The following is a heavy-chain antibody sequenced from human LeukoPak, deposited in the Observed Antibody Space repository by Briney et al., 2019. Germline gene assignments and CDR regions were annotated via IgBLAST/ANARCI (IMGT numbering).Heavy chain of an antibody. V-gene: IGHV3-23*01. CDR1: GFAFNTYA. CDR3: ARGGLGTSCFN. Sequence: GGSLRLSCAASGFAFNTYAMTWVRQAPGKGLEWVSSISGVGPGTYYADSVKGRFTISRDNSKNTLYLQMDSLRTEDTAVYFCARGGLGTSCFNWGRGTLVTVSS. D-gene: IGHD2-2*01. CDR2: ISGVGPGT. J-gene: IGHJ4*02.